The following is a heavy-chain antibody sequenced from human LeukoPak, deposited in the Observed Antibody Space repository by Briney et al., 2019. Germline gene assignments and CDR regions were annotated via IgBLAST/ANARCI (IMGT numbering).Heavy chain of an antibody. CDR3: ARDGYKSSDYFDY. D-gene: IGHD5-24*01. CDR1: GGSISSGGYY. V-gene: IGHV4-31*03. CDR2: IFYSGST. Sequence: SSETLSLTCTVSGGSISSGGYYWSWIRQHPGKGLEWIGYIFYSGSTYYSPSLKSRVTISVDTSKNQFSLKLSSVTAADTAVYYCARDGYKSSDYFDYWGQGTLVTVSS. J-gene: IGHJ4*02.